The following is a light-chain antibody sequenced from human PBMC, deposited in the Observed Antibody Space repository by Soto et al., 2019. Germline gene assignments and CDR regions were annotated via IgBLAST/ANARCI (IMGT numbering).Light chain of an antibody. CDR3: SSYTDSSNYV. V-gene: IGLV2-14*01. Sequence: QSALTQPASVSGSPGQSITISCTGTDSDVGGYNFVSWYQQHPGKAPKLMIYGVTNRPSGVSNRFSGSRSGNTASLTISGLQAEDEADYYCSSYTDSSNYVFGTGTKLTVL. J-gene: IGLJ1*01. CDR2: GVT. CDR1: DSDVGGYNF.